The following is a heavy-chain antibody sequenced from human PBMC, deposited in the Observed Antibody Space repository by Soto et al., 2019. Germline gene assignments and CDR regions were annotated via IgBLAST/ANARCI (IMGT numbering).Heavy chain of an antibody. CDR3: ARDHAYSGYDYYFDY. V-gene: IGHV3-21*01. CDR2: ISSSSSYI. D-gene: IGHD5-12*01. CDR1: GFTFSSYS. Sequence: EVQLVESGGGLVKPGGSLRLSCAASGFTFSSYSMNWVRQAPGKGLEWVSSISSSSSYIYYADSVKGRFTISRDNAKNSLYLQMNSLRAEDTAVYYCARDHAYSGYDYYFDYWGQGTLVTVSS. J-gene: IGHJ4*02.